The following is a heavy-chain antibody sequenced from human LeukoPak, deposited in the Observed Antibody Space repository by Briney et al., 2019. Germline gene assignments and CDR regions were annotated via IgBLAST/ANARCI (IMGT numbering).Heavy chain of an antibody. CDR2: ISDSGGST. CDR3: ARWNNLGY. J-gene: IGHJ4*02. Sequence: GGSLRLSCAASGFTFSSDAMSWVRQAPGKGLEWVSAISDSGGSTHYADFVKGRFTISRDNSKNTLYLQMNSLRAEDTAVYYCARWNNLGYWGQGTLVTVSS. V-gene: IGHV3-23*01. D-gene: IGHD1/OR15-1a*01. CDR1: GFTFSSDA.